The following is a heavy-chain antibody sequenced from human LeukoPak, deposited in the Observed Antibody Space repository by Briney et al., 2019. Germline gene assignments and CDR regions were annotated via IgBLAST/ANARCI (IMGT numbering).Heavy chain of an antibody. V-gene: IGHV3-7*01. D-gene: IGHD5-12*01. J-gene: IGHJ4*02. Sequence: GGSLRLSCAVSGFTFSTYWMSWVRQAPGKGLEWVANIKPDGGEKYYVDSVKGRFTISRDNAKNSLYLQMNSLRDEDTAVYYCARVGNAGYSGYQYYFDYWGQGTLVTVSS. CDR1: GFTFSTYW. CDR3: ARVGNAGYSGYQYYFDY. CDR2: IKPDGGEK.